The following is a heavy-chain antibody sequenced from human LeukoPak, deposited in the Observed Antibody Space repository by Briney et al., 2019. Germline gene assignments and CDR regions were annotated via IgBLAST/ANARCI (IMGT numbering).Heavy chain of an antibody. CDR2: ISGSGGNT. V-gene: IGHV3-23*01. Sequence: GGSRRLSCAASGFTFNNYAMSWASQAQGKGLEWVSVISGSGGNTYYADSVKGRFTISRDNSNNALYLQMNSLRAEDTAVYYCAKDRKQWLVVGGAFDIWGQGTMVTVSS. J-gene: IGHJ3*02. CDR3: AKDRKQWLVVGGAFDI. CDR1: GFTFNNYA. D-gene: IGHD6-19*01.